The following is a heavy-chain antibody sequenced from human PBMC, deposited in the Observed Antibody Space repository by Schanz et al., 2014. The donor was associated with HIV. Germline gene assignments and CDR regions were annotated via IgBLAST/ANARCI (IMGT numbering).Heavy chain of an antibody. Sequence: EVQVVESGGGLVQPGRSLRLSCAASGLAFSVYTMNWVRQTPGKGLEWVSSISGNGHYIYFANSLRGRFAISRDNARSSVFLEMNDLRADDTGVYYCARDLQGLARQGGMDVWGQGTTVTVSS. CDR3: ARDLQGLARQGGMDV. V-gene: IGHV3-21*06. CDR2: ISGNGHYI. CDR1: GLAFSVYT. D-gene: IGHD6-6*01. J-gene: IGHJ6*02.